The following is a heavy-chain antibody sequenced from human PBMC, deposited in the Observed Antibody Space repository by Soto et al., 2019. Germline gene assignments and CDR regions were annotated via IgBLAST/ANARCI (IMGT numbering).Heavy chain of an antibody. J-gene: IGHJ4*02. Sequence: ASVKVSCKASGYAFTSDYMHWVRQAPGQGLEWMGIINPSGGSTSYAQKFQGRVTMTRDTSTSTVYMELSSLRSEDTAVYYCARTWYCTNGVCPFDYWGQGTLVTVSS. CDR2: INPSGGST. D-gene: IGHD2-8*01. CDR3: ARTWYCTNGVCPFDY. V-gene: IGHV1-46*01. CDR1: GYAFTSDY.